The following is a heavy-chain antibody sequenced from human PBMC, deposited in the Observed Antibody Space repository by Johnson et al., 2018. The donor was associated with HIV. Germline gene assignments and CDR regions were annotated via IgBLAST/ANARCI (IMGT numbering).Heavy chain of an antibody. J-gene: IGHJ3*02. V-gene: IGHV3-15*05. D-gene: IGHD7-27*01. CDR3: ASGDELGDDAFDI. CDR2: IKSKTDGGTT. CDR1: GFTFSSYG. Sequence: GGVVQPGGSLRLSCVTSGFTFSSYGMHWVRQAPGKGLEWVGRIKSKTDGGTTDYAAPVKGRFTISRDDSKNTLYLQMNSLRAEDTALYYCASGDELGDDAFDIWGQGTMVTVSS.